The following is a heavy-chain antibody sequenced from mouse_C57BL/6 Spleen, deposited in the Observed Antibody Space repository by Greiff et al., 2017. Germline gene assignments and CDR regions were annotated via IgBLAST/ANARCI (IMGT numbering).Heavy chain of an antibody. CDR2: IRNKANGYTT. D-gene: IGHD4-1*01. CDR1: GFTFTDYY. V-gene: IGHV7-3*01. CDR3: ARSLRTGTLDY. J-gene: IGHJ2*01. Sequence: EVKVVESGGGLVQPGGSLSLSCAASGFTFTDYYMSWVRPPPGKALEWLGCIRNKANGYTTEYSASVKGRFTISRDNSQRILYLQMNALRAEDSATYYCARSLRTGTLDYWGQGTTLTVSS.